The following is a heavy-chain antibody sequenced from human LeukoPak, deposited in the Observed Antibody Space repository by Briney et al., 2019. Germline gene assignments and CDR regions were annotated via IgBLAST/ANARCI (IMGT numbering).Heavy chain of an antibody. D-gene: IGHD4-17*01. J-gene: IGHJ4*02. V-gene: IGHV3-23*01. Sequence: GGSLRLSCAASGFTFSSYSMNWVRQAPGKGLEWVSAISGSGGSTYYADSVKGRFTISRDNSKNTLYLQMNSLRAEDTAVYYCAKDLTGDYYFDYWGQGTLVTVSS. CDR1: GFTFSSYS. CDR3: AKDLTGDYYFDY. CDR2: ISGSGGST.